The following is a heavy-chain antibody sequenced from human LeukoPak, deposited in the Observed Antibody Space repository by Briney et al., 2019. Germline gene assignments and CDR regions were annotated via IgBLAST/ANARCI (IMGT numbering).Heavy chain of an antibody. J-gene: IGHJ5*02. CDR3: ARDQAEQQLAPNWFDP. Sequence: ASVKVSCKASGYTFTGYYMHWVRQAPGQGLEWMVWINPNSGGTNYAQKFQGRVTMTRDTSISTAYMELSRLRSDDAAVYYCARDQAEQQLAPNWFDPWGQGTLVTVSS. CDR2: INPNSGGT. V-gene: IGHV1-2*02. D-gene: IGHD6-13*01. CDR1: GYTFTGYY.